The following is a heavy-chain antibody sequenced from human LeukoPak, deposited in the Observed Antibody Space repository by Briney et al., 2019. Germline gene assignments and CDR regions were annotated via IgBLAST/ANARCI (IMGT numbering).Heavy chain of an antibody. CDR2: ISYSGNT. V-gene: IGHV4-39*01. D-gene: IGHD5-18*01. J-gene: IGHJ4*02. CDR1: GGSISSSSYY. Sequence: PSETLSLTCTVSGGSISSSSYYWGWIRQPPGKGLEWIGSISYSGNTYYNPSLKSQITISVDTSKNQFSLQPSSVTAADTAVYYCAGRRYTYGYAYWGQGTLVTVPS. CDR3: AGRRYTYGYAY.